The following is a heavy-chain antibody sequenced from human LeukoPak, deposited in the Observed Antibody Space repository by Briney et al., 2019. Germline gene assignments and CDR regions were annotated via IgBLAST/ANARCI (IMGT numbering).Heavy chain of an antibody. CDR2: IKSKTDGGTT. CDR1: GFTFSNAW. Sequence: PGGSLRLSCAASGFTFSNAWMSWVRQAPGKGLEWVGRIKSKTDGGTTDYAAPVKGRFTISRDDSKNTLYLQMNSLKTEDTAVYYCTTEGVVVPAAIDYWGQGTLVTVSS. CDR3: TTEGVVVPAAIDY. J-gene: IGHJ4*02. V-gene: IGHV3-15*01. D-gene: IGHD2-2*02.